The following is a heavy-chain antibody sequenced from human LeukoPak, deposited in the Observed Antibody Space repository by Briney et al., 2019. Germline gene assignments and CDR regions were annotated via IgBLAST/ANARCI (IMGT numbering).Heavy chain of an antibody. CDR1: GFTFSSYS. CDR3: ARVAAARRYYYYYYMDV. D-gene: IGHD6-13*01. CDR2: IGSSSSSI. J-gene: IGHJ6*03. V-gene: IGHV3-48*04. Sequence: GGSLRLSCAASGFTFSSYSMNWVRQAPGKGLEWVSYIGSSSSSIYYADSVKGRFTISRDNAKSSLYLQMNSLRAEDTAVYYCARVAAARRYYYYYYMDVWGKGTTVTVSS.